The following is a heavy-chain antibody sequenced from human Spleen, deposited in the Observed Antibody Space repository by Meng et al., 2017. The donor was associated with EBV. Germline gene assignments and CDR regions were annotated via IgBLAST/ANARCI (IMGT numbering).Heavy chain of an antibody. CDR1: GYTFTDYY. D-gene: IGHD4-17*01. CDR3: ARDEMTTGFDY. CDR2: INPNSGDT. J-gene: IGHJ4*02. Sequence: QGQWVQSGAEVKKPGASVKVSCKASGYTFTDYYMHWVRQAPGQGLEWMGRINPNSGDTDYAQKFQGRVTMTRDTSISTAYMELSRLRSDDTALYYCARDEMTTGFDYWGQGSLVTVSS. V-gene: IGHV1-2*06.